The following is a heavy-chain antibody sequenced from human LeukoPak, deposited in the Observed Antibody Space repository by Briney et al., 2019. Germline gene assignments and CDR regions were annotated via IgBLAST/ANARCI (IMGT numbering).Heavy chain of an antibody. CDR2: ISGSGGST. V-gene: IGHV3-23*01. CDR1: GFTFSSYA. CDR3: AKEWGVPAAISNAFDI. J-gene: IGHJ3*02. D-gene: IGHD2-2*01. Sequence: GGSLRLSCAASGFTFSSYAMSWVRQAPGKGLEWVSAISGSGGSTYYADSVKGRFTISRDNSKNTLYLQMNSLRAEDTAVYYCAKEWGVPAAISNAFDIWGQGTMVTVSS.